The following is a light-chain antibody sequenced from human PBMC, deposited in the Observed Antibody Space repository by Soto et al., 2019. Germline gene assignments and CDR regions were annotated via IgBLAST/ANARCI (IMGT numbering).Light chain of an antibody. J-gene: IGLJ1*01. CDR3: SSYTSSSLCV. Sequence: QSALTQPASVSGSPGQSITISCTGTSSDVGGYNYVSWYQQHPGKAPKLMIYDVSNRPSGVSNRFSGSNSGNTASLTISGLQDEDEADYYCSSYTSSSLCVFGTGTKVTVL. CDR1: SSDVGGYNY. V-gene: IGLV2-14*01. CDR2: DVS.